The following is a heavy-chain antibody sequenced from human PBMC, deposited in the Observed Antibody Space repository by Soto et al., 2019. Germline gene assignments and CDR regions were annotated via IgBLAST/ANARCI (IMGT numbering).Heavy chain of an antibody. D-gene: IGHD1-1*01. CDR2: ISETPIAI. CDR3: ASLQLGREEIFDS. J-gene: IGHJ4*02. Sequence: EVKLVESGGGLVQPGGSLRLSCAASGFTFKTYSMNWVRQAPGKGLEWVSYISETPIAIYYRDSVKGRFTISRDNAKNTLYLQMTSLIDEDTAVYYCASLQLGREEIFDSCGQGTLVTVSS. CDR1: GFTFKTYS. V-gene: IGHV3-48*02.